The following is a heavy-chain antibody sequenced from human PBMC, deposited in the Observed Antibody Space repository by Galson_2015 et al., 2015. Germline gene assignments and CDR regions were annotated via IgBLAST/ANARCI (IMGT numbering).Heavy chain of an antibody. D-gene: IGHD2-15*01. CDR3: ARGPIYCSGGSCYSVDY. CDR1: GFTFSSYA. J-gene: IGHJ4*02. Sequence: SLRLSCAASGFTFSSYAMHWVRQAPGKGLEWVAVISYDGSNKYYADSVKGRFTISRDNSKNTLYLQMNSLRAEDTAVYYCARGPIYCSGGSCYSVDYWGQGTLVTVSS. CDR2: ISYDGSNK. V-gene: IGHV3-30-3*01.